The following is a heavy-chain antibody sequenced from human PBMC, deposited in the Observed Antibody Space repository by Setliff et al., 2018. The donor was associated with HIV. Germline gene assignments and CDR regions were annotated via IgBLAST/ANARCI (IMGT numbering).Heavy chain of an antibody. D-gene: IGHD6-13*01. CDR1: GGSISSYY. CDR2: IYYSGST. CDR3: ARGSSWQYYYYYYMDV. J-gene: IGHJ6*03. Sequence: SETLSLTCTVSGGSISSYYWSWIRQPPGKGLEWIGYIYYSGSTNYNPSLKSRVTISVDTSKNQFSLKLSSVTAAATAVYYCARGSSWQYYYYYYMDVWGKGTTVTVSS. V-gene: IGHV4-59*01.